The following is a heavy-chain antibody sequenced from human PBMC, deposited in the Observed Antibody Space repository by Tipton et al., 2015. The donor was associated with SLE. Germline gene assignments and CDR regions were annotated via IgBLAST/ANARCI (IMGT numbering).Heavy chain of an antibody. CDR1: GGSISPYY. D-gene: IGHD5-12*01. J-gene: IGHJ4*02. CDR2: IYSSGTT. Sequence: TLSLTCTASGGSISPYYWSWLRQPPGKGLEWIGYIYSSGTTNYNPSLKSRVSFSIDTSKHQFSLKLNSVTAADTAVYYCARRHYSGPFDSWGQGTLVTVSS. V-gene: IGHV4-59*12. CDR3: ARRHYSGPFDS.